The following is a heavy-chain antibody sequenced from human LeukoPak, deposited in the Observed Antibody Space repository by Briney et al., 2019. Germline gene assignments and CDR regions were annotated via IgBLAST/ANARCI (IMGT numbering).Heavy chain of an antibody. CDR2: SDPEDGEI. Sequence: ASVKVSCKVSGYTRSEFSIHWVRQAPGKGLEWMGGSDPEDGEIIYPQKFQGRVTMTEDTSTDTAYMELISLKSEDTAVYYCVFLWVGELFTWFDPWGQGSLVTVSS. CDR3: VFLWVGELFTWFDP. D-gene: IGHD3-10*01. J-gene: IGHJ5*02. CDR1: GYTRSEFS. V-gene: IGHV1-24*01.